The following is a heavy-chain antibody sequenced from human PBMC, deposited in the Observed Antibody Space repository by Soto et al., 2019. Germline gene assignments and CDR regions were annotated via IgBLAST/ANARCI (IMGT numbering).Heavy chain of an antibody. J-gene: IGHJ6*02. Sequence: ASVKVSCKASGYTFTSYGISWVRQAPGQGLEWMGWISAYNGNTNYAQKLQGRVTMTTDTSTSTAYMELRSLRSDDTAVYYCARERGGLDSGGYYYYYYYGMDVWGQGTTVTVSS. CDR2: ISAYNGNT. CDR1: GYTFTSYG. D-gene: IGHD3-22*01. CDR3: ARERGGLDSGGYYYYYYYGMDV. V-gene: IGHV1-18*04.